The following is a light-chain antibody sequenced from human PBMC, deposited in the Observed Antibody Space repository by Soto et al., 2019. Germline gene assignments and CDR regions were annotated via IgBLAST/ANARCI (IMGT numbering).Light chain of an antibody. Sequence: QSVLTQPPSASGSPGHSVTISCTGTSSDVGDYNYVSWYQQHPGKAPKLVIYEVAKRPSGVPDRFSGSKSGNTASLVVSGLQTEDEADYFCSSYARSNNGVVFGGGTKLTVL. J-gene: IGLJ2*01. CDR3: SSYARSNNGVV. CDR2: EVA. V-gene: IGLV2-8*01. CDR1: SSDVGDYNY.